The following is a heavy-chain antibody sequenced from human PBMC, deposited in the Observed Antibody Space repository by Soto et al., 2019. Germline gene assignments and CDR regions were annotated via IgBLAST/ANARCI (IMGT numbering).Heavy chain of an antibody. CDR2: IIPIFGTA. D-gene: IGHD6-6*01. CDR3: AREDRSSSVDPFYYGMDV. Sequence: QVQLVQSGAEVKKPGSSVKVSCKASGGTFSSYAISWVRQAPGQGLEWMGGIIPIFGTANYAQKFQGRVTITADESTSAAYMELSSLRSEDTAVYYCAREDRSSSVDPFYYGMDVWGQGTTVTVSS. V-gene: IGHV1-69*12. CDR1: GGTFSSYA. J-gene: IGHJ6*02.